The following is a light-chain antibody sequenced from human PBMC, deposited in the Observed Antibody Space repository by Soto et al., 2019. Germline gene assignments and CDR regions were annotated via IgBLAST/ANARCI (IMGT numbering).Light chain of an antibody. CDR3: SSWDDSLSGYVV. CDR2: RTD. J-gene: IGLJ2*01. Sequence: QSLLTQPPSASGTPGQRVTISCSGSSSNIGANYVFWYQQLPGTAPKLLIYRTDQRPSGVPDRFAGSKSGTSASLAISGLRSEDEADYYCSSWDDSLSGYVVFGGGTKLTVL. CDR1: SSNIGANY. V-gene: IGLV1-47*01.